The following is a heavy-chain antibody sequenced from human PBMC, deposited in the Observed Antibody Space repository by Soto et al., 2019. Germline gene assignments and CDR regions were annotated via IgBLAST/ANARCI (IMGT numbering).Heavy chain of an antibody. CDR3: VLQPVGGLRYFDY. V-gene: IGHV1-46*01. CDR1: GYTFTSYY. D-gene: IGHD1-1*01. CDR2: INPSGGST. J-gene: IGHJ4*02. Sequence: QVQLVQSGAEVKKPGASVKVSCKASGYTFTSYYMHWVRQAPGQGLEWMGIINPSGGSTSYAQKFQGRVTMTRDTSTSTVYMELSSLRSEDTAVYYCVLQPVGGLRYFDYWGQGTLVTVSS.